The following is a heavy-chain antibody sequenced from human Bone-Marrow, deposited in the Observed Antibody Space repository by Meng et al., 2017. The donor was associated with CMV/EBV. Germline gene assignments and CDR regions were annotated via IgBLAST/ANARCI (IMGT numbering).Heavy chain of an antibody. V-gene: IGHV3-43*01. CDR1: GFIFDDYT. CDR2: ISRDGGST. Sequence: GESLKISCAASGFIFDDYTMHWVRQAPGKGLEWVSVISRDGGSTYYADSVKGRFTISRDNSKNSLYLQMNSLRTEDAALYYCAKDGDIAAPGTPVFLDSWGQGTRVTGSS. CDR3: AKDGDIAAPGTPVFLDS. J-gene: IGHJ4*02. D-gene: IGHD6-13*01.